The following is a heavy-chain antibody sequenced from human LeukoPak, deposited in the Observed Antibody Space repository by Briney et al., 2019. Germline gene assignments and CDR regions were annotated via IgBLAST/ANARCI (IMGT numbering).Heavy chain of an antibody. V-gene: IGHV1-69*04. J-gene: IGHJ6*02. CDR1: GGTFSSYA. D-gene: IGHD1-26*01. Sequence: ASVKVSCKASGGTFSSYAISWVRQAPGQGLEWMGRIIPILGIANYAQKFQGRVTITADKSTSTACMELSSLRAEDTAVYYCARGVYSGSYYRYYYYGMDVWGQGTTVTVSS. CDR2: IIPILGIA. CDR3: ARGVYSGSYYRYYYYGMDV.